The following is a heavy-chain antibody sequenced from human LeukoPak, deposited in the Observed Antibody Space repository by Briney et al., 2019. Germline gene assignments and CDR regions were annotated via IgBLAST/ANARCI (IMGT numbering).Heavy chain of an antibody. Sequence: SGPSLLKPTQALTLTYTFSGFSLDTSGMRVVWIRQPPEKDLEWLARIDWDDAKYSSTSLKTRLTISKDTSKNQVVLTMTNMDPVDTATYYCARLYSSSSGLFDSWGQGTLVTVSS. V-gene: IGHV2-70*04. J-gene: IGHJ4*02. D-gene: IGHD6-6*01. CDR1: GFSLDTSGMR. CDR3: ARLYSSSSGLFDS. CDR2: IDWDDAK.